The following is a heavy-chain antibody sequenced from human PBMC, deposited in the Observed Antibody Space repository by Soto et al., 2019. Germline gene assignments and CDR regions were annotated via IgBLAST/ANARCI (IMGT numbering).Heavy chain of an antibody. Sequence: QVQLVQSGPDVKKPGASVKVSCKASGYPFTSYGISWVRQAPGQGLAWMVWSSAYNGNTNYEQKLQGRATLLTRTCTNTAYMEQTRLGPADTAVYYCAWGEEEVKDAFYIWGQGTLVTVST. CDR2: SSAYNGNT. CDR1: GYPFTSYG. CDR3: AWGEEEVKDAFYI. D-gene: IGHD3-16*01. V-gene: IGHV1-18*04. J-gene: IGHJ3*02.